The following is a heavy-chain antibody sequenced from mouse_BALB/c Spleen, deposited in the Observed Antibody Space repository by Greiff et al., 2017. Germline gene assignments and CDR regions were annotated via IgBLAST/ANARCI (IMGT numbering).Heavy chain of an antibody. CDR1: GYSITSGYS. CDR3: ASSYYDYDVGAMDY. D-gene: IGHD2-4*01. Sequence: EVKLQESGPDLVKPSQSLSLTCTVTGYSITSGYSWHWIRQFPGNKLEWMGYIHYSGSTNYNPSLKSRISITRDTSKNQFFLQLNSVTTEDTATYYCASSYYDYDVGAMDYWGQGTSVTVSS. J-gene: IGHJ4*01. CDR2: IHYSGST. V-gene: IGHV3-1*02.